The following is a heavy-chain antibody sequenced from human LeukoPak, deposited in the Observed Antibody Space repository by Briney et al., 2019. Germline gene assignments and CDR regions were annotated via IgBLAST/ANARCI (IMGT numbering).Heavy chain of an antibody. D-gene: IGHD3-22*01. J-gene: IGHJ4*02. CDR2: IYYSGST. V-gene: IGHV4-34*09. CDR3: ARVWYYYDSSGYCYYFDY. Sequence: SETLSLTCAVYGGSFSGYYWSWIRQPPGKGLEWIGYIYYSGSTYYNPSLKSRVTISVDTSKNQFSLNLSSVTAADTAVYYCARVWYYYDSSGYCYYFDYWGQGTLVTVSS. CDR1: GGSFSGYY.